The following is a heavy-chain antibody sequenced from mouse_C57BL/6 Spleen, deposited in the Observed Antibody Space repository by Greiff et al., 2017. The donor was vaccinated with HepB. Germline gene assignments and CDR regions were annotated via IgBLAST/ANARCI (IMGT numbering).Heavy chain of an antibody. CDR2: IDPSDSYT. D-gene: IGHD3-2*02. J-gene: IGHJ4*01. V-gene: IGHV1-69*01. CDR1: GYTFTSYW. CDR3: ARQLRLRAMDY. Sequence: QVQLQQPGAELVMPGASVKLSCKASGYTFTSYWMHWVKQRPGQGLEWIGEIDPSDSYTNYIQKFKGKSTLTVDKSSSTAYMQLSSLTSEDSAVYYCARQLRLRAMDYWGQGTSVTVSS.